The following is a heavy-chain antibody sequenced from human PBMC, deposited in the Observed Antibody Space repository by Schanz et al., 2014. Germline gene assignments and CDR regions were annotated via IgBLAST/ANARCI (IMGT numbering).Heavy chain of an antibody. J-gene: IGHJ4*02. V-gene: IGHV1-46*03. CDR1: GYTLSAYS. CDR3: AGAFDSSGYDFDY. D-gene: IGHD3-22*01. Sequence: QVRLVQSGAEVKKPGASVKVSCKASGYTLSAYSLHWVRQAPGQGLEWMGIVNPSVRGTHFAREFQGRVTVTSDTSTSTVYMELSGLRSEDTAVYYCAGAFDSSGYDFDYWGQGTLVTVSS. CDR2: VNPSVRGT.